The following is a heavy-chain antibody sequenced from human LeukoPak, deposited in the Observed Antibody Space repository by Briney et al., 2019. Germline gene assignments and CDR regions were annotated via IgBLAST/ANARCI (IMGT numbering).Heavy chain of an antibody. V-gene: IGHV1-46*01. CDR3: ARDAEGIAVAGKQGDFDY. D-gene: IGHD6-19*01. CDR2: INPSGGST. CDR1: GYTFPSYY. J-gene: IGHJ4*02. Sequence: GASVKVSCKASGYTFPSYYMHWVRHAPRQGLEWMGIINPSGGSTSYAQKFQGRVTMTRDTSTSTVYMELSSLRSEDTAVYYCARDAEGIAVAGKQGDFDYWGQGTLVTVSS.